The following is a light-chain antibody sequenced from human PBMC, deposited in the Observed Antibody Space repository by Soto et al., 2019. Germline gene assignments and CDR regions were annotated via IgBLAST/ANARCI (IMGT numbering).Light chain of an antibody. CDR2: DAS. CDR1: QNINNW. V-gene: IGKV1-5*01. Sequence: GYIVPITCRASQNINNWIAWYQQKPGKAPKFLIYDASTLESGVPSRFSGSGFGTEFSLTISSLQPDDFGSYYCQHMRTFGQGTKVDIK. CDR3: QHMRT. J-gene: IGKJ1*01.